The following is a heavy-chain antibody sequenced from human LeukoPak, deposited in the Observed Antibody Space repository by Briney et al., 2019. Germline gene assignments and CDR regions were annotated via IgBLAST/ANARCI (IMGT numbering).Heavy chain of an antibody. J-gene: IGHJ4*02. CDR2: IYYTGNT. V-gene: IGHV4-39*01. CDR1: GDSLTGYY. CDR3: ARHTSKRHYYGSGSYFGY. D-gene: IGHD3-10*01. Sequence: SETLSLTCTVSGDSLTGYYWGWIRQPPGKGLEWIGNIYYTGNTYYNPSLKSRVTISLDTSKNQFSLKLSSVTAADTAVYYCARHTSKRHYYGSGSYFGYWGQGTLVTVSS.